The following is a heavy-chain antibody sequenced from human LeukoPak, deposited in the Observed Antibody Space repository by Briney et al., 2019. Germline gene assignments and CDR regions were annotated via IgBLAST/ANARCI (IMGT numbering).Heavy chain of an antibody. J-gene: IGHJ4*02. V-gene: IGHV3-23*01. CDR3: AAQCIAVAGTIDY. D-gene: IGHD6-19*01. Sequence: PGGSLRLXCAASGFTFSSYAMSWVRQAPGKGLEWVSAISGSGGSTYYADSVKGRFTISRDNSKNTLYLQMNSLRAEDTAVYYCAAQCIAVAGTIDYWGQGTLVTVSS. CDR2: ISGSGGST. CDR1: GFTFSSYA.